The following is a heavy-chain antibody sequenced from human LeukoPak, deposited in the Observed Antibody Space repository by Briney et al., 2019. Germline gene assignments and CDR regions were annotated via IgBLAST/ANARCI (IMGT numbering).Heavy chain of an antibody. CDR2: ISGWDGTT. J-gene: IGHJ4*02. V-gene: IGHV3-23*01. Sequence: GSLRLSCAASGFTFSSYAMSWVRQAPGKGLEWVSAISGWDGTTYYADSVKGRFTISRDNSKNTLYLQMNSLRAEDTAVYYCAKVATPLNYYDSSGYYSGTDYWGQGTLVTVSS. CDR3: AKVATPLNYYDSSGYYSGTDY. D-gene: IGHD3-22*01. CDR1: GFTFSSYA.